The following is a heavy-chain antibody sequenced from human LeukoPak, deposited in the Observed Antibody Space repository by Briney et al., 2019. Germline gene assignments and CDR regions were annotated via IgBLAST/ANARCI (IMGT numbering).Heavy chain of an antibody. CDR3: ARHWLLWFGARGWFDP. Sequence: SETLSLTCAVYGGSFSGYYWSWIRQPPGKGLEWIGEINHSGSTNYNPSLKGRVTISVDTSKNQFSLKLSSVTAADTAVYYCARHWLLWFGARGWFDPWGQGTLVTVSS. CDR1: GGSFSGYY. J-gene: IGHJ5*02. CDR2: INHSGST. V-gene: IGHV4-34*01. D-gene: IGHD3-10*01.